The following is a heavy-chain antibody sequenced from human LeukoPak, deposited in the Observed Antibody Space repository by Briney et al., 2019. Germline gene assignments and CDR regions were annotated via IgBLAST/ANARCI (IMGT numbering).Heavy chain of an antibody. V-gene: IGHV4-31*03. J-gene: IGHJ3*01. CDR3: ARAGGYSSSWYEDAFDV. CDR2: IYYSGNT. CDR1: GGSIRSGGSY. Sequence: SETLSLTCTVSGGSIRSGGSYWAWIRQHPGKGLEWIGYIYYSGNTYYNPSLKSRLTISIDTSKNHFSLKLCSVSGADTAVYFCARAGGYSSSWYEDAFDVWGQGTKVTVSS. D-gene: IGHD6-13*01.